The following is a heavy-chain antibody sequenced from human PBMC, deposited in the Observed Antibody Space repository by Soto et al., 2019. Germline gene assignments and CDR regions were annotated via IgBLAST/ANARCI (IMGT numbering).Heavy chain of an antibody. J-gene: IGHJ3*02. D-gene: IGHD3-3*01. CDR1: GGSISSSSYY. V-gene: IGHV4-39*01. CDR2: IYYSGST. CDR3: ARHEDIVYDFRSGFGAFDI. Sequence: SETLSLTCTVSGGSISSSSYYWGWLRQPPGKGLEWIGSIYYSGSTHYNPSLKSRVTISVDTSKNQFSLKLSSVTAADTAVYYCARHEDIVYDFRSGFGAFDIWGQGTMVTVSS.